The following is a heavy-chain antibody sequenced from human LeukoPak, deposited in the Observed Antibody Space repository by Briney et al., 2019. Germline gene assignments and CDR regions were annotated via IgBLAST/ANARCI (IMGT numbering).Heavy chain of an antibody. D-gene: IGHD6-13*01. CDR3: ARQIAEVGTSRYLDI. CDR2: IYPDDSDT. CDR1: GYSFTSYW. J-gene: IGHJ2*01. V-gene: IGHV5-51*01. Sequence: GEFLKISCKGSGYSFTSYWIAWVRQMPGKGLEYMGVIYPDDSDTRYSPSFQGQVTISADKSISTAHLQWSSLKASDTAMYYCARQIAEVGTSRYLDIWGRGTLVTVSS.